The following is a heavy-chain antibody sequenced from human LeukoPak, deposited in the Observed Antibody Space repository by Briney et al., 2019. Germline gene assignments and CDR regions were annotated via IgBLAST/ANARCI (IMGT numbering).Heavy chain of an antibody. CDR2: IRYDGSNK. Sequence: GGSLRLSCAASGFTFSSYGMHWVRQAPGKGLEWVAFIRYDGSNKYYADSVKGRFTISRDNSKNTLYLQMNSLRAEDTAVYYCARAATDSSGWPRYYYYYMDVWGKGTTVTVSS. CDR3: ARAATDSSGWPRYYYYYMDV. D-gene: IGHD6-19*01. J-gene: IGHJ6*03. V-gene: IGHV3-30*02. CDR1: GFTFSSYG.